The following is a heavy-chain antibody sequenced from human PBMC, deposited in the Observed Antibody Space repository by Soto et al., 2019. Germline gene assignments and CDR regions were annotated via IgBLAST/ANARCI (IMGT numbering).Heavy chain of an antibody. CDR3: ARHGAGSSWYVNYYGMDV. J-gene: IGHJ6*02. D-gene: IGHD6-13*01. CDR1: GYSFTSYW. CDR2: IDPSDSYT. Sequence: GESLKISCKGSGYSFTSYWISWVRQIPGKGLEWMGRIDPSDSYTNYSPSFQGHVTISADKSISTAYLQWSSLKASDTAMYYCARHGAGSSWYVNYYGMDVWGQGTTVTVSS. V-gene: IGHV5-10-1*01.